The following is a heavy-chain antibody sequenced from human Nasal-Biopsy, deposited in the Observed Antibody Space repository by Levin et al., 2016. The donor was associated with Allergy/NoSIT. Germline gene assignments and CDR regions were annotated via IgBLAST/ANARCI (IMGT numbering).Heavy chain of an antibody. D-gene: IGHD3-22*01. Sequence: GESLKISCTGSGFTFGDHPMSWFRQAPGKGLEWVSYINTGSSYMNYAHSVKGRFTISRDNAKNSLYLQMNSLRAEDTAVYYCARAVYYYESSGYSFDYWGQGTLVTVSS. CDR3: ARAVYYYESSGYSFDY. CDR1: GFTFGDHP. J-gene: IGHJ4*03. CDR2: INTGSSYM. V-gene: IGHV3-11*03.